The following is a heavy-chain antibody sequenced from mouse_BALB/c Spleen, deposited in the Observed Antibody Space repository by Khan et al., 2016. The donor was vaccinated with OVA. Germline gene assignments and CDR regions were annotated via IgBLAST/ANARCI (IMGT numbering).Heavy chain of an antibody. Sequence: QIQLVQSGPELKKPGETVKISCKASGYTFTNYGMDWVKQAPGKGLKWMGWINTYTGEPKYVDDFKGRFAFSLETSATTAYLQINNLKNEDTATYCCSRREYYSSFAYWGQGTLVTVSA. CDR1: GYTFTNYG. V-gene: IGHV9-3-1*01. CDR3: SRREYYSSFAY. D-gene: IGHD2-12*01. J-gene: IGHJ3*01. CDR2: INTYTGEP.